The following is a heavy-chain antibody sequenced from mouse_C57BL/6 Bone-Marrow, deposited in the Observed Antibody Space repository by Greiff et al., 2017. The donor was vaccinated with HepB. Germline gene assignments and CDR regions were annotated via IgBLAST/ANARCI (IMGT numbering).Heavy chain of an antibody. CDR2: ISSGGSYT. Sequence: EVKLVESGGDLVKPGGSLKLSCAASGFTFSSYGMSWVRQTPDKRLEWVATISSGGSYTYYPDSVKGRFTISRDNAKNTLYLQMSSLKSEDTAMYYCARGGITTVGADYWGQGTTLTVSS. CDR3: ARGGITTVGADY. CDR1: GFTFSSYG. V-gene: IGHV5-6*01. J-gene: IGHJ2*01. D-gene: IGHD1-1*01.